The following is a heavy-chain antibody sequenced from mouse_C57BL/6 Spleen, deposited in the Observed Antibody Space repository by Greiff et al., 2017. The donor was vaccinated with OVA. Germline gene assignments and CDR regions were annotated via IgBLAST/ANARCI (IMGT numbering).Heavy chain of an antibody. J-gene: IGHJ3*01. D-gene: IGHD2-4*01. V-gene: IGHV3-6*01. Sequence: VQLQQSGPGLVKPSQSLSLTCSVTGYSITSGYYWNWIRQFPGNKLEWMGYISYDGRNNYNPSLKNRISITRDTSKNQFFLKLNSVTTEDTATYYCASYYDYDETYWGQGTLVTVSA. CDR2: ISYDGRN. CDR1: GYSITSGYY. CDR3: ASYYDYDETY.